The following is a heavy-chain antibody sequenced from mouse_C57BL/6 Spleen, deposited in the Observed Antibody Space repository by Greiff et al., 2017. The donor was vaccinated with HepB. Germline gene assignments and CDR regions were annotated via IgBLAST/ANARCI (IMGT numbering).Heavy chain of an antibody. CDR1: GYTFTSYW. V-gene: IGHV1-50*01. J-gene: IGHJ4*01. CDR3: ARCDDSDYYAMDY. Sequence: QVQLQQPGAELVKPGASVKLSCKASGYTFTSYWMQWVKQRPGQGLEWIGEIDPSDSYTNYNQKFKGKATLTVDTSSSTAYMQLSSLTSEDSAVYYCARCDDSDYYAMDYWGQGTSVTVSS. CDR2: IDPSDSYT. D-gene: IGHD2-4*01.